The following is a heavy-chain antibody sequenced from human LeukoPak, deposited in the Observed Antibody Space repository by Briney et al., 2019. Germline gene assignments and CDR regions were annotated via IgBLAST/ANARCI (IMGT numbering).Heavy chain of an antibody. CDR2: FDPEDGET. D-gene: IGHD1-26*01. V-gene: IGHV1-24*01. CDR1: GYTLTELS. J-gene: IGHJ3*02. CDR3: ATESYSGSYLYAFDI. Sequence: ASVKVSCKVSGYTLTELSMHWVRQAPGKGLEWMGGFDPEDGETIYAQKFQGRVTMTEDTSTDTAYMVLSSLRSEDTAVYYCATESYSGSYLYAFDIWGQGTMVTVSS.